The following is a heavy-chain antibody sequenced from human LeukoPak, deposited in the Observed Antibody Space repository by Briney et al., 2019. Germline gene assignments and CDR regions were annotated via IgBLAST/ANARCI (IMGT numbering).Heavy chain of an antibody. CDR2: ISYDGSNN. J-gene: IGHJ4*02. CDR3: ARDKGGYEHFHY. CDR1: GFTFSSYA. Sequence: PGRSLRLSCAASGFTFSSYAMHWVRQAPGKGLGWVAVISYDGSNNYYADSVKGRFTISRDNSKNTLYLQMNSLRAEDTAVYYCARDKGGYEHFHYWGQGTLVTVSS. V-gene: IGHV3-30-3*01. D-gene: IGHD5-12*01.